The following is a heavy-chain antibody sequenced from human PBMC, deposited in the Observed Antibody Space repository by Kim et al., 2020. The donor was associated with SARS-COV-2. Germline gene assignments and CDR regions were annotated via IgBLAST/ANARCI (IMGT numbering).Heavy chain of an antibody. D-gene: IGHD3-16*01. CDR1: GGSISSGSYY. J-gene: IGHJ3*02. CDR3: ARITFGGVFDI. CDR2: IYTSGST. Sequence: SETLSLTCTVSGGSISSGSYYWSWIRQPAGKGLEWIGRIYTSGSTNYNPSLKSRVTISVDTAKNQFSLKLSSVTDADTAVYYCARITFGGVFDIWGQGTMVTVSS. V-gene: IGHV4-61*02.